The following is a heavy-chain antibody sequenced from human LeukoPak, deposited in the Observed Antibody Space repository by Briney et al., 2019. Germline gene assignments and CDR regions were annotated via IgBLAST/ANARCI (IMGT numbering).Heavy chain of an antibody. D-gene: IGHD3-22*01. Sequence: PAETLSLTCTVSGGSISSYYWSWIRQPPGKGLEWIGYISYSGSTNYNPSLKSRVTISVDTSKNQFSLKLSSVTAADTAVYYCARDMGDSSGYPAGSDPWGQGTLVTVSS. CDR1: GGSISSYY. CDR3: ARDMGDSSGYPAGSDP. J-gene: IGHJ5*02. CDR2: ISYSGST. V-gene: IGHV4-59*01.